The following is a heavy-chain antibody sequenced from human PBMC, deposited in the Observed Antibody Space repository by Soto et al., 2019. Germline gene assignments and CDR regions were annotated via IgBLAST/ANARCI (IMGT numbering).Heavy chain of an antibody. D-gene: IGHD3-3*01. V-gene: IGHV1-8*01. CDR1: GYTFTSYD. J-gene: IGHJ5*02. CDR3: ARARPVLRFLEWFNVGFDP. CDR2: MNPNSGNT. Sequence: ASVKVSCKASGYTFTSYDINWVRQATGQGLEWMGWMNPNSGNTGYAQKFQGRVTMTGNTSISTAYMELSSLRSEDTAVYYCARARPVLRFLEWFNVGFDPWGQGTLVTVSS.